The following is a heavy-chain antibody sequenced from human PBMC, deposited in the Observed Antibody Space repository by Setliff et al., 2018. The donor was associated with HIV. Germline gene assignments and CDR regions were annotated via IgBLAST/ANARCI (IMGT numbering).Heavy chain of an antibody. CDR2: IIPMYNIP. CDR1: GGTLSNYV. V-gene: IGHV1-69*13. Sequence: GASVKVSCKTSGGTLSNYVITWVRQAPGQGLEWMGMIIPMYNIPAYAQKFQGRVTFTADESTSTAYMELSGLRSEDTAVYYCAADMGSYYGAFAIWGQGTMVTVSS. CDR3: AADMGSYYGAFAI. D-gene: IGHD1-26*01. J-gene: IGHJ3*02.